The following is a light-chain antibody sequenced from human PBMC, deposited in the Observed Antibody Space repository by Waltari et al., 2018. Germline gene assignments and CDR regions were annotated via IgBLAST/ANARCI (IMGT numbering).Light chain of an antibody. CDR2: YAN. CDR1: QGISSY. V-gene: IGKV1-13*02. CDR3: QQGNSYPYR. Sequence: IQMSQSPSSLSASVGDRVTITCRASQGISSYLNWYQQKPGKAPKLLIYYANSLASGVPSRFRGSGSWTEFPFIIRSLQPEGFATFYCQQGNSYPYRFGQGTKVEIK. J-gene: IGKJ2*03.